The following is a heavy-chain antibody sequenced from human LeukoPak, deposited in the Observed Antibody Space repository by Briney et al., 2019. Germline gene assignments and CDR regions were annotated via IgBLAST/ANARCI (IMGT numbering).Heavy chain of an antibody. CDR2: INHSGST. CDR3: VRITPQYYDFWSGYPYYFDY. CDR1: GGSFSGYY. J-gene: IGHJ4*02. V-gene: IGHV4-34*01. Sequence: SGTLSLTCAVYGGSFSGYYWSWIRQPPGKGLEWIGEINHSGSTNYNPSLKSRVTISVDTSKNQFSLKLSSVTAADTAVYYCVRITPQYYDFWSGYPYYFDYWGQGTLVTVSS. D-gene: IGHD3-3*01.